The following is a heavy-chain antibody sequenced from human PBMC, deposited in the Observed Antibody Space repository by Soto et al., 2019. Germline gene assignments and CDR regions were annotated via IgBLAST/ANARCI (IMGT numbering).Heavy chain of an antibody. Sequence: GGSLRLSCAASGFTFSSYAMSWVRQAPGKGLEWVSAISGSGGSTYYADSVKGRFTISRDNSKNTLYLQMNSLKAEDTAVYYCAKDPSIQGSSWYNYFQHWGQGTLVTVSS. CDR2: ISGSGGST. D-gene: IGHD6-13*01. V-gene: IGHV3-23*01. J-gene: IGHJ1*01. CDR3: AKDPSIQGSSWYNYFQH. CDR1: GFTFSSYA.